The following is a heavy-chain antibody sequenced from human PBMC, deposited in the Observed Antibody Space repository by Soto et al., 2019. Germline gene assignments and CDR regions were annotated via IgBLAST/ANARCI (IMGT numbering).Heavy chain of an antibody. CDR1: GYSFTSYG. CDR3: ARNIHCSGGNCTRFDI. J-gene: IGHJ3*02. CDR2: IYPGDSDT. Sequence: GEALKRACQGSGYSFTSYGIGWVRQMPVKGLEWMGIIYPGDSDTRYSPSFQGQVTISADKSISTAYLQWSSLKASDTAMYYCARNIHCSGGNCTRFDIWGQGTMVTVSS. V-gene: IGHV5-51*01. D-gene: IGHD2-15*01.